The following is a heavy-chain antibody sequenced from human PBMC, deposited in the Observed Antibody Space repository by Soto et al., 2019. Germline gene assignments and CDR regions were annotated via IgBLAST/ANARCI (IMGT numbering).Heavy chain of an antibody. Sequence: QITLKESGPTLVKPTQTLTLTCTFSGFSLSTNGVGVGWIRQPPGKALEWLALIYWDDDKHYSPALKNRLTVTKDSSKKQVVLTMTNMDPVATATYFCANSKTWVDYFDYWGQGALVTVSS. D-gene: IGHD1-26*01. CDR2: IYWDDDK. V-gene: IGHV2-5*02. J-gene: IGHJ4*02. CDR1: GFSLSTNGVG. CDR3: ANSKTWVDYFDY.